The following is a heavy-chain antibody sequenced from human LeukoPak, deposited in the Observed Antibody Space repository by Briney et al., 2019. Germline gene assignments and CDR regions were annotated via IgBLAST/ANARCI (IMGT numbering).Heavy chain of an antibody. CDR3: TRSAVVLPYYFDY. Sequence: GASVKVSCKVSGYSLTELSMHWLRQAPGKGPEWMGCFDPGNGETLYAQEFQGRVTLTEDTSTDTAYMELSSLRSEDTALYYCTRSAVVLPYYFDYWGQGTLVTVSS. D-gene: IGHD3-22*01. CDR2: FDPGNGET. CDR1: GYSLTELS. J-gene: IGHJ4*02. V-gene: IGHV1-24*01.